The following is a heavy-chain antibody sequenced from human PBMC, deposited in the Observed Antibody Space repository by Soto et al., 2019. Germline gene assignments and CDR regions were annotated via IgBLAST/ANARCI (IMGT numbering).Heavy chain of an antibody. V-gene: IGHV3-21*01. CDR3: ARVSQPLLYWAPFDY. CDR1: GFTFSSYS. J-gene: IGHJ4*02. CDR2: ISSSSSYI. D-gene: IGHD2-2*02. Sequence: EVQLVESGGGLVKPGGSLRLSCAASGFTFSSYSMNWVRQAPGKGLEWVSSISSSSSYIYYADSVKGRFTISRDNAKNTRYLQMNNLRAEDTAVYYCARVSQPLLYWAPFDYWGQETLVTVSS.